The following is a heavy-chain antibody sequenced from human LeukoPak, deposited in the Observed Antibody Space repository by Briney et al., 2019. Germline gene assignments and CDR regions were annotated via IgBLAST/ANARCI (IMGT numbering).Heavy chain of an antibody. J-gene: IGHJ3*02. CDR2: IWYDGSNK. CDR3: ARDSDRDSGAFDI. CDR1: GFTFSSYG. V-gene: IGHV3-33*01. Sequence: QPGRSLRLSCAASGFTFSSYGMHWVRQAPGKGLEWVAVIWYDGSNKYYADSVKGRFTISRDNSKNTLYLQMNSLRADDTAVYYCARDSDRDSGAFDIWGQGTMVTVSS. D-gene: IGHD2-21*01.